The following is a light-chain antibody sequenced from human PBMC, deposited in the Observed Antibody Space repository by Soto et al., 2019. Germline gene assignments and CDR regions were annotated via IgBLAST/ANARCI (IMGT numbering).Light chain of an antibody. CDR1: QSVSSY. J-gene: IGKJ4*01. Sequence: EIVLTQSPATLSLSPGERATLSCRASQSVSSYLAWYQQKPGQAPRLLIYDASNRATGIPARFSGSGSGTDFTLTISSLEPEDFAVYDCQQRSNWPPLTFGGGTKVDNK. V-gene: IGKV3-11*01. CDR2: DAS. CDR3: QQRSNWPPLT.